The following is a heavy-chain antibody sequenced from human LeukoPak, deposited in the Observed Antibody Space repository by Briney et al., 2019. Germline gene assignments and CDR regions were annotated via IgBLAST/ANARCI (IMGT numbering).Heavy chain of an antibody. CDR1: GFTFSSYA. CDR3: ARSRRITGPGGFDY. Sequence: PGGSLRLSCAASGFTFSSYAMHWVRQAPDKGLEWVAVISYDGSNKYYADSVKGRFTISRDNSKNTLYLQMNSLRAEDTAVYYCARSRRITGPGGFDYWGQGTLVTVSS. CDR2: ISYDGSNK. V-gene: IGHV3-30-3*01. D-gene: IGHD1-20*01. J-gene: IGHJ4*02.